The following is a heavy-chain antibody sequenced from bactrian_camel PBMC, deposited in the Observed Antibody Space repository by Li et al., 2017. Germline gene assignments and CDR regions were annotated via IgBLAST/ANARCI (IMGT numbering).Heavy chain of an antibody. D-gene: IGHD3*01. J-gene: IGHJ4*01. CDR1: ESPISRIC. V-gene: IGHV3S1*01. CDR2: ISIFHNTP. Sequence: HVQLVESGGGSVLAGGSLNLSCVAPESPISRICMAWFRQVPGKEREWVAHISIFHNTPYYDDSVKGRFAISQDSAKTSLYLQMNDLKTEDTAVYRCAADFPPFNCYEGSCCWDIKGQGTQVTVS.